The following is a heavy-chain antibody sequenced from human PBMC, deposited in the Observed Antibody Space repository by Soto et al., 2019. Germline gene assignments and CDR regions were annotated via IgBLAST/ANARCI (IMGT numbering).Heavy chain of an antibody. CDR3: ARDDCSGGSCYSGYFDY. D-gene: IGHD2-15*01. J-gene: IGHJ4*02. V-gene: IGHV3-11*01. CDR1: GFTLSDYY. CDR2: ISSSGSTI. Sequence: GGSLRLSCAASGFTLSDYYMSWIRQAPGKGLEWVSYISSSGSTIYYADSVKGRFTISRDNAKNSLYLQMNSLRAEDTAVYYCARDDCSGGSCYSGYFDYWGQGTLVTVS.